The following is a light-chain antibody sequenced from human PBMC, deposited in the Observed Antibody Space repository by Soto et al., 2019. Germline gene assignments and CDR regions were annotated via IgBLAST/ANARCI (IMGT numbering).Light chain of an antibody. CDR3: QQYSGSSTT. V-gene: IGKV1-5*03. CDR1: QNINNW. J-gene: IGKJ1*01. CDR2: KAS. Sequence: DIQMTQSPSTLSASVGDRVTITCRASQNINNWLAWYQQKPGQAPKLLIYKASNLESGVPSRFSGGGSGTEFTLSISSLQPDDFATYYCQQYSGSSTTFGQGTKVEVK.